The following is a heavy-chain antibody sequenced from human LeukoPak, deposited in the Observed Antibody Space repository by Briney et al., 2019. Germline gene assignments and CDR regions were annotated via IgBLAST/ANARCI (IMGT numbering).Heavy chain of an antibody. V-gene: IGHV3-15*01. CDR3: GADILTGESADY. J-gene: IGHJ4*02. CDR2: IKSKTDGGTT. D-gene: IGHD3-9*01. Sequence: GGSLRLSCAASGFTFSNAWMSWVRQAPGKGLEWVGRIKSKTDGGTTDYAAPVKGRFTISRDDSKNTLYPQMNSLKTEDTAVYYCGADILTGESADYWGQGTLVTVSS. CDR1: GFTFSNAW.